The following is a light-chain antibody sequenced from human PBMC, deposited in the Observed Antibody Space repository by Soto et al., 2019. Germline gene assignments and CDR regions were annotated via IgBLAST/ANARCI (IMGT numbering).Light chain of an antibody. CDR3: QQYRSSPSLT. CDR2: GAS. J-gene: IGKJ4*01. Sequence: EIVLTQSPGTLSLSPGERATLSCRASQSVSSSYLAWYQQKPGQAPRLLIFGASSRATGIPDRFSGSGSGTDFTLNISRLEPEDFAVYYCQQYRSSPSLTFGGGTKVEIK. CDR1: QSVSSSY. V-gene: IGKV3-20*01.